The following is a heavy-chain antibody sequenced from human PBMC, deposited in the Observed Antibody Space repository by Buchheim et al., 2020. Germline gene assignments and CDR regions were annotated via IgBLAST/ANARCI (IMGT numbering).Heavy chain of an antibody. CDR1: GGSISSGGYY. D-gene: IGHD2-2*01. V-gene: IGHV4-31*03. CDR2: IYYSGST. Sequence: QVQLQESGPGLVKPSQTLSLTCTVSGGSISSGGYYWSWIRQHPGKGLEWIGYIYYSGSTYYNPSLKSRVTISVDTSKNQFSLKLSSVTAADTAVYYCARDVSWYQLPTIQHNWFDPWGQGTL. CDR3: ARDVSWYQLPTIQHNWFDP. J-gene: IGHJ5*02.